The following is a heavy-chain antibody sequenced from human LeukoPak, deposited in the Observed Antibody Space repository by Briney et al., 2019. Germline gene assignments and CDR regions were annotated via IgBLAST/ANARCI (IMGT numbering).Heavy chain of an antibody. J-gene: IGHJ4*02. CDR3: ARVPIAVAARGY. V-gene: IGHV4-61*02. Sequence: SQTLSLTCTVSGGSISSGSYYWSWIRQPAGKGLEWIGRINTSGSTNYNPSLKSRVTISVDTSKNQFSLKLSSVTAADTAVYYCARVPIAVAARGYWGQGTLDTVSS. CDR1: GGSISSGSYY. CDR2: INTSGST. D-gene: IGHD6-19*01.